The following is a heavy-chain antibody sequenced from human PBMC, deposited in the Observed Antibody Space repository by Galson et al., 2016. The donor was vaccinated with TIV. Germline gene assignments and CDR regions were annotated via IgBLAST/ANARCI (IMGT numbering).Heavy chain of an antibody. Sequence: LSLTCTVSGGSISDSTYYWGWVRQPPGKNLEWVGSIFYVGNTFYSPSLKSRLTTSVDTSKNQFSLRLSSVTAADTAIYYCARDFGMTLARGVLSWFDLWGQGTLVTVAS. J-gene: IGHJ5*02. D-gene: IGHD3-10*01. CDR3: ARDFGMTLARGVLSWFDL. CDR1: GGSISDSTYY. V-gene: IGHV4-39*07. CDR2: IFYVGNT.